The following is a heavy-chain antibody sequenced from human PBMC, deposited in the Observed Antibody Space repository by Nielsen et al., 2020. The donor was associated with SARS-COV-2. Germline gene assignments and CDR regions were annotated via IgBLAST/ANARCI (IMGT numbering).Heavy chain of an antibody. CDR3: ARESRLIVHFDL. J-gene: IGHJ2*01. Sequence: SVKVSCKASGGTFSSYAISWVRQAPGQGLEWMGGIIPIFGTANYAQKFQGRVTITADESTSTAYMELSSLRSEDTAVYYCARESRLIVHFDLWGRGTLVTVSS. V-gene: IGHV1-69*13. CDR2: IIPIFGTA. D-gene: IGHD2-21*01. CDR1: GGTFSSYA.